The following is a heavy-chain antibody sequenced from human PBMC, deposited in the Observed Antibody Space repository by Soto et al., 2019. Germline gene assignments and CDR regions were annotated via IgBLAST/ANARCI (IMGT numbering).Heavy chain of an antibody. D-gene: IGHD3-3*01. CDR2: IYPGDSDT. CDR1: GYSFTSYW. V-gene: IGHV5-51*01. CDR3: ARLRRITIFGVVIPKGWFDP. Sequence: GESLKISCKGSGYSFTSYWIGWVRQMPGKGLEWMGIIYPGDSDTRYSPSFQVQVTISADKSISTAYLQWSSLKASDTAMYYCARLRRITIFGVVIPKGWFDPWGQGTLVTVSS. J-gene: IGHJ5*02.